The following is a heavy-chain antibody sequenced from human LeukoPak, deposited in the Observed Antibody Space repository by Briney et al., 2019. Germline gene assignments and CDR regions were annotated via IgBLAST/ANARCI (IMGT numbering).Heavy chain of an antibody. J-gene: IGHJ3*02. D-gene: IGHD1-14*01. CDR3: ARVLFGSSPPHAFDI. Sequence: GGSLRLSCAASGFTFSSYWMSWVRHAPGEGLEWVANIKQDGSEEYNVTSVKGRFTISRDNAKNSLYLQMNSLRAEDTAVYYCARVLFGSSPPHAFDIWGQGAMVTVSS. V-gene: IGHV3-7*01. CDR2: IKQDGSEE. CDR1: GFTFSSYW.